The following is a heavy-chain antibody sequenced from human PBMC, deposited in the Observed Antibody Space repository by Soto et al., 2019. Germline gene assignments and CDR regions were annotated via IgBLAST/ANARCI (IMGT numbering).Heavy chain of an antibody. D-gene: IGHD2-15*01. V-gene: IGHV3-21*04. CDR1: GFTFNTYA. CDR2: ISSGSDYI. CDR3: ASEYCSGGSCYSRIFDY. Sequence: GSLRLSCAAFGFTFNTYAMHWVRQPPGKGLEWVAFISSGSDYIYYADSVKGRFTISRDNAKSSLYLQMNSLTDDDTALYYCASEYCSGGSCYSRIFDYWGQGSLVTVSS. J-gene: IGHJ4*02.